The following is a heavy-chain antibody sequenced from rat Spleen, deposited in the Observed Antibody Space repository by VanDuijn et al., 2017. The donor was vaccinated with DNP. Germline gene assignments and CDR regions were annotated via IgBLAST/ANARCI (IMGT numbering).Heavy chain of an antibody. CDR2: ISYEGSST. J-gene: IGHJ3*01. Sequence: EVQLVESGGGLVQPGRSLKLSCAASGFTFSDYYMACVSHAPKKGLEWVASISYEGSSTYYGDTVNGQFTISRDNAKITLYLQIDSLRSEDTDTYYCTTLYYVYPFTYWGQGTLVTVSS. CDR3: TTLYYVYPFTY. D-gene: IGHD1-6*01. CDR1: GFTFSDYY. V-gene: IGHV5-22*01.